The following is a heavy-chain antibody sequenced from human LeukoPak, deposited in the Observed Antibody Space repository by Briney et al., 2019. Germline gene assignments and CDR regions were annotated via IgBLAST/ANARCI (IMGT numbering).Heavy chain of an antibody. CDR2: MSYDGTNI. Sequence: GGSLRLSCAASGFTFSSYAMHWVRQAPGRRPEWVAVMSYDGTNIFYSDSVKGRFTISRDNAKNSLYLQMKSLRAEDTAVYYCAKGRGLPAAVPASSWGQGTLVTVSS. V-gene: IGHV3-30-3*01. D-gene: IGHD2-2*02. CDR3: AKGRGLPAAVPASS. J-gene: IGHJ5*02. CDR1: GFTFSSYA.